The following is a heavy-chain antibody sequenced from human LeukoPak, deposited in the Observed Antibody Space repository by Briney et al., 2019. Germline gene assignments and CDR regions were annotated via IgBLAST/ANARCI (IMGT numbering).Heavy chain of an antibody. D-gene: IGHD3-10*01. CDR1: GFIFSRYW. Sequence: GGSLRLSCAASGFIFSRYWMIWVRQAPGKGLEWVANIKQDGSEKYYVDSVKGRFTISRDNAKNSLYLQMNSLRAEDTAPYYCARGISGPHYFDYWGQGTLVTASS. V-gene: IGHV3-7*03. J-gene: IGHJ4*02. CDR2: IKQDGSEK. CDR3: ARGISGPHYFDY.